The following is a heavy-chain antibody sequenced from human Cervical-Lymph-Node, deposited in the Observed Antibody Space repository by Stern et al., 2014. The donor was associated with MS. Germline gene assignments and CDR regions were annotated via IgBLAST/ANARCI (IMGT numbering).Heavy chain of an antibody. CDR3: ARDDGNY. Sequence: EVQLVESGGGLIPPGGSLRLSCAASGLSVSDTYMSWVRQAPGKWLEWVSVIFGGGNTYYADSVRGRFTLSRDNSKNMLYLQMNSLGVEDTAVYYCARDDGNYWGQGTLVTVSS. V-gene: IGHV3-66*01. CDR1: GLSVSDTY. J-gene: IGHJ4*02. CDR2: IFGGGNT.